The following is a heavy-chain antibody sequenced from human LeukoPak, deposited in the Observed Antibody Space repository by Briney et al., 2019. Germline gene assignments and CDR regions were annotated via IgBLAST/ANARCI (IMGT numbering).Heavy chain of an antibody. V-gene: IGHV1-18*01. Sequence: ASVKVSCKASGYTFTSYGISWVRQAPGQGPEWMGWISAYNGNTNYAQKLQGRVTMTTDTSTSTAYMELRSLRSDDTAVYYCARDGGACNSVPDNWFDPWGQGTLVTVSS. CDR3: ARDGGACNSVPDNWFDP. D-gene: IGHD4-23*01. CDR1: GYTFTSYG. J-gene: IGHJ5*02. CDR2: ISAYNGNT.